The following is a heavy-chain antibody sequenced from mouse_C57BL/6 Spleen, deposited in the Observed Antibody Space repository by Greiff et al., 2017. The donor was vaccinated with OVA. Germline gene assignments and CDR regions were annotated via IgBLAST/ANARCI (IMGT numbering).Heavy chain of an antibody. V-gene: IGHV1-82*01. CDR3: ATYDYDAAWFAY. CDR2: IYPGDGDT. J-gene: IGHJ3*01. Sequence: VQGVESGPELVKPGASVKISCKASGYAFSSSWMNWVKQRPGKGLEWIGRIYPGDGDTNYNGKFKGKATLTADKSSSTAYMQLSSLTSEDSAVYFCATYDYDAAWFAYWGQGTLVTVSA. D-gene: IGHD2-4*01. CDR1: GYAFSSSW.